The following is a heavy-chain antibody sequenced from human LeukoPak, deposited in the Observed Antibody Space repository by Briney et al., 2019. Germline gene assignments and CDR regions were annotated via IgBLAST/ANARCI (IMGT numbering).Heavy chain of an antibody. CDR3: ARVSSGWYGSLGY. D-gene: IGHD6-19*01. CDR2: MNPNSGNT. J-gene: IGHJ4*02. V-gene: IGHV1-8*01. Sequence: ASVKVSCKASGYTFTSYDINWVRQATGQGREWMGWMNPNSGNTGYAQKFQGRVTMTRNTSISTAYLELSSLRSEDTAVYYCARVSSGWYGSLGYWGQGTLVTVSS. CDR1: GYTFTSYD.